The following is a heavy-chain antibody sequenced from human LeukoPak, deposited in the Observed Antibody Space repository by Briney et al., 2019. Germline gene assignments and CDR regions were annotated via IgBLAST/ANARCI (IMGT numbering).Heavy chain of an antibody. V-gene: IGHV4-59*11. CDR2: IYYGGST. J-gene: IGHJ5*02. Sequence: PSETLSLTCTVSGGSISSHYWSWIRQPPGKGLEWIGYIYYGGSTNYNPSLKSRVTISVDTSKNQFSLKLSSVTAADTAVYYCARHSKRVWFDPWGQGTLVTVSS. CDR3: ARHSKRVWFDP. CDR1: GGSISSHY. D-gene: IGHD6-13*01.